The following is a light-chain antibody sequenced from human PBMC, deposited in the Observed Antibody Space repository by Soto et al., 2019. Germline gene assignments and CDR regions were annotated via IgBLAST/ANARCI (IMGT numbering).Light chain of an antibody. V-gene: IGLV4-69*01. CDR2: VKSDGSH. CDR3: QTWDTGIVV. CDR1: SGHGNYV. Sequence: QPVRTQSPSASASLGASVKLTCTLSSGHGNYVIAWHQQQPEKGPRYLMKVKSDGSHTKGDGIPDRFSGSSSGAERYLAISSLQSEDEADYFCQTWDTGIVVFGGGTKVTVL. J-gene: IGLJ2*01.